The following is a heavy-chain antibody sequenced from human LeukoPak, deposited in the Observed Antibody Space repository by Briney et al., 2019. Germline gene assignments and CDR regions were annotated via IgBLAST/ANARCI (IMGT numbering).Heavy chain of an antibody. CDR2: IKQDGRET. D-gene: IGHD3-10*01. V-gene: IGHV3-7*01. J-gene: IGHJ6*03. CDR1: GFTFSRFW. CDR3: AAGGDCYYHMDV. Sequence: GGSLRLSCAASGFTFSRFWMSWVRQAPGKGLEWVANIKQDGRETYYVDSVKGRFTISRDNAKNSLYLQMNSLRAEDTAVYHCAAGGDCYYHMDVWGKGTTVTVSS.